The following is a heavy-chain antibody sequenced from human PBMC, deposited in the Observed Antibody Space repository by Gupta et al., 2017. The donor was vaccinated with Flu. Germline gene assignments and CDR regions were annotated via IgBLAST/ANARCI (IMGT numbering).Heavy chain of an antibody. D-gene: IGHD2-2*01. CDR2: LSGSGSNT. J-gene: IGHJ6*04. V-gene: IGHV3-23*01. Sequence: GFSFSSHAMTWVRQAPGKGLEWVSALSGSGSNTYYADSVKGRFTISRDNSKNTLYLQMARLSAEDTAVYYCAKDDGVLVVPPAITVWGNGTTVTVSS. CDR1: GFSFSSHA. CDR3: AKDDGVLVVPPAITV.